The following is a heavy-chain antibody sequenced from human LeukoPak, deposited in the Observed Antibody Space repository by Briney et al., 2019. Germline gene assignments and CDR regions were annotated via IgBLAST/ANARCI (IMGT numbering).Heavy chain of an antibody. D-gene: IGHD6-13*01. CDR1: GGSISSHY. CDR2: IYYGGST. Sequence: SETLSLTCTVSGGSISSHYWSWIRQPPGKGLEWIGYIYYGGSTNYNPSLKSRVTISVDTSKNQFSLKLSSVTAADTAVYYCALSPSSSWYNYYYYYMDVWGKGTTVTVSS. J-gene: IGHJ6*03. V-gene: IGHV4-59*11. CDR3: ALSPSSSWYNYYYYYMDV.